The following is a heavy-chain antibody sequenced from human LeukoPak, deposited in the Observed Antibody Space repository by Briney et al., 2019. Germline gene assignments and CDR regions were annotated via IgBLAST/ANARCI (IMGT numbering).Heavy chain of an antibody. V-gene: IGHV4-61*02. CDR1: GGSISSGSYY. D-gene: IGHD2-15*01. CDR2: IYTSGST. CDR3: ARGVYCSGGSCYLDY. J-gene: IGHJ4*02. Sequence: PSETLSLTCTVSGGSISSGSYYWSWIRQPAGKGLEWIGRIYTSGSTNYNPSLKSRVTISVDTSKNQFSLKLSSVTAADTAVYYCARGVYCSGGSCYLDYWGQGTLVTVSS.